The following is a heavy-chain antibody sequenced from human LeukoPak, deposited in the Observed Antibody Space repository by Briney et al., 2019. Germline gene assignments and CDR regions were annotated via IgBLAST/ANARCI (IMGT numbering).Heavy chain of an antibody. CDR2: ISGSGDST. D-gene: IGHD3-9*01. J-gene: IGHJ4*02. Sequence: GGSLRLSCAASGFTFSTYAVNWVRQAPGKGLEWVSTISGSGDSTYYADSVKGRFTISRDNSKNTLYLQMNSLRAEDTAVYYCAKFVYYDILTGYYPHFDYWGQGTLVTVSS. CDR1: GFTFSTYA. V-gene: IGHV3-23*01. CDR3: AKFVYYDILTGYYPHFDY.